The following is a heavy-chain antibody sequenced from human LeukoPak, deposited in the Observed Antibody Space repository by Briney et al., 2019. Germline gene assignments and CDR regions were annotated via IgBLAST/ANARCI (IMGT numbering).Heavy chain of an antibody. J-gene: IGHJ4*02. V-gene: IGHV3-23*01. CDR1: GFTFSSHA. D-gene: IGHD3-22*01. Sequence: GGSLRLSCAASGFTFSSHAMSWVRQAPGKGLEWVSAISGSGGSTYYADSVKGRFTISRDNSKNTLYLQMNSLRAEDTAVYYCAKDWGRHYYDSSGYRTLTHAAPSYYFDYWGQGTLVTVSS. CDR2: ISGSGGST. CDR3: AKDWGRHYYDSSGYRTLTHAAPSYYFDY.